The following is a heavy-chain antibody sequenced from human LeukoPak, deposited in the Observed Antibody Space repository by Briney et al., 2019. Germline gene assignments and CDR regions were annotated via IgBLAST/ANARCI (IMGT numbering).Heavy chain of an antibody. Sequence: SETLSLTCTVSGGSISSYYWSWIRQPPGKGLEWIGEINHSGSTNYNPSLKSRVTISVDTSKNQFSLKLSSVTAADTAVYYCARGRKISGWYYYYGMDVWGQGTTVTVSS. CDR2: INHSGST. D-gene: IGHD6-19*01. J-gene: IGHJ6*02. CDR3: ARGRKISGWYYYYGMDV. V-gene: IGHV4-34*01. CDR1: GGSISSYY.